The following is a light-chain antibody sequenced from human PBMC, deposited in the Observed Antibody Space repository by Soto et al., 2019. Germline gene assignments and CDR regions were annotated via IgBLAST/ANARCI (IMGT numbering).Light chain of an antibody. CDR3: QQGFSAPPWT. CDR2: DAS. CDR1: QSINNY. V-gene: IGKV1-39*01. J-gene: IGKJ1*01. Sequence: DIQMTQSPSSLSASVGDRVTITCRSSQSINNYLSWYQQRPGKAPKVRFYDASSLQSGVPSRFSGSGSGTDFTLTISSLQPEDFATYYCQQGFSAPPWTFCQGTKVEV.